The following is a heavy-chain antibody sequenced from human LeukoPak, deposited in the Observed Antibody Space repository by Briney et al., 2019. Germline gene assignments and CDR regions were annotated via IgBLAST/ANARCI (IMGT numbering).Heavy chain of an antibody. J-gene: IGHJ4*02. D-gene: IGHD4-17*01. V-gene: IGHV5-51*01. CDR2: IYPGDSDT. Sequence: GESLQISCKGSGYSFTSYWIGWVRQMPGKGPEWMGIIYPGDSDTRYSPSFQGQVTISADKSISTAYLQWSSLKASDTAMYYCAVIEWAGDYPFDYWGQGTLVTVSS. CDR3: AVIEWAGDYPFDY. CDR1: GYSFTSYW.